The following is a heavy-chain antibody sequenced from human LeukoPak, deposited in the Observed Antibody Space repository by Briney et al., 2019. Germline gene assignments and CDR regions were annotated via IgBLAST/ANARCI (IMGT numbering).Heavy chain of an antibody. Sequence: GGSLRLSCAASGFTFSSYWMTWVRQAPGKGLEWVANIKEDGSKKNYVDSVKGRFTISRDNAKNSLYLQMNSLRAEDTAVYYCATPLDYYDSSGYHQGGDWGQGALVTVSS. CDR3: ATPLDYYDSSGYHQGGD. J-gene: IGHJ4*02. CDR1: GFTFSSYW. V-gene: IGHV3-7*03. CDR2: IKEDGSKK. D-gene: IGHD3-22*01.